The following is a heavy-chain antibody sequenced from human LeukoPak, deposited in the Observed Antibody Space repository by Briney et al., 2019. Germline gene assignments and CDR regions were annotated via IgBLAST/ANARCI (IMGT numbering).Heavy chain of an antibody. D-gene: IGHD2-15*01. CDR1: GYTFTSYG. V-gene: IGHV1-18*01. Sequence: ASVKVSCKASGYTFTSYGISWVRQAPGQGLEWMGWISAYNGNTNYAQKLQGRVTMTTDTSTSTAYMELRSLRSDDTAVYYCARDPGLYCSGGSCHFYYFDYWGQGTLVTVSS. CDR2: ISAYNGNT. J-gene: IGHJ4*02. CDR3: ARDPGLYCSGGSCHFYYFDY.